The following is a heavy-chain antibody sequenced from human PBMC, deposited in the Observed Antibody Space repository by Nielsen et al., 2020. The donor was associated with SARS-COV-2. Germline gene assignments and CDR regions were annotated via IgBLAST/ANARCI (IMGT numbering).Heavy chain of an antibody. CDR3: ARDRDPTMTVWYFDL. CDR1: GGSIRSYY. D-gene: IGHD5-18*01. Sequence: SETLSLTCTVSGGSIRSYYWSWIRQPPGKGLEWIGYIYYSGSTNYNPSLKSRVTISVDTSKNQFSLKLSSVTAAGTAVYYCARDRDPTMTVWYFDLWGRGTLVTVSS. J-gene: IGHJ2*01. V-gene: IGHV4-59*13. CDR2: IYYSGST.